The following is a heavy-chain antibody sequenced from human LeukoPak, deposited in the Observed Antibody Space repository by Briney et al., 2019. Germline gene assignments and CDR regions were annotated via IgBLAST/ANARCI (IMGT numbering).Heavy chain of an antibody. CDR2: ISGSGGSN. J-gene: IGHJ4*02. Sequence: GGSLRLSCVPSGFSFSNYARSWVRLAPGKGLEGVSGISGSGGSNNYEYSVKGRFTISTDKTKHTLYLQMTSLRADATDVYYCAKSSSYDASGYYREYYFDSWGQGTLVTVSS. D-gene: IGHD3-22*01. CDR1: GFSFSNYA. CDR3: AKSSSYDASGYYREYYFDS. V-gene: IGHV3-23*01.